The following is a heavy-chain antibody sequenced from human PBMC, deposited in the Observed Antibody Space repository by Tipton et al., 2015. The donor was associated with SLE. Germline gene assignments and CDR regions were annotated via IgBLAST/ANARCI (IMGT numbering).Heavy chain of an antibody. CDR2: VYYSGNT. CDR1: GGSTTRFY. D-gene: IGHD1-1*01. CDR3: ARGAVQLWHFDF. Sequence: TLSLTCSVSGGSTTRFYWSWIRQSPGKTMEWIGYVYYSGNTNYNPSLKSRVTMSLDTSENHFSLKLSSLTAADAAVYYCARGAVQLWHFDFWGQGTLVSVSS. V-gene: IGHV4-59*12. J-gene: IGHJ4*02.